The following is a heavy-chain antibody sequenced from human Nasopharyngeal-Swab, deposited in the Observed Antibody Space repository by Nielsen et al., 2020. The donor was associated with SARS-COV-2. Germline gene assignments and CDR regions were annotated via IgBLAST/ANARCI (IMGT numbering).Heavy chain of an antibody. CDR3: ARLTYYYDSSGYTNTHPDY. V-gene: IGHV4-59*08. CDR2: IYYSGST. J-gene: IGHJ4*02. Sequence: WIRQPPEKGLEWIGYIYYSGSTNYNPSLKSRVTISVDTSKNQFSLKLSSVTAADTAVYYCARLTYYYDSSGYTNTHPDYWGQGTLVTVSS. D-gene: IGHD3-22*01.